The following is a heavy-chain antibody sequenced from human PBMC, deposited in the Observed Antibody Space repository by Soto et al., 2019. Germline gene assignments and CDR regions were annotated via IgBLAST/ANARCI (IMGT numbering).Heavy chain of an antibody. CDR2: IKKDGSEK. J-gene: IGHJ4*02. CDR1: GFNFSNYW. V-gene: IGHV3-7*01. CDR3: ARLYLAPPFTSLDH. Sequence: EVHLVESGGGLVQPGGSLRLSCAASGFNFSNYWLSWVRQAPGKGLEWVGHIKKDGSEKYYVGSVVGRFTISRDNAENSLYLQMYSLRAEDTAVYYCARLYLAPPFTSLDHWGQGTLVTVSS. D-gene: IGHD3-16*01.